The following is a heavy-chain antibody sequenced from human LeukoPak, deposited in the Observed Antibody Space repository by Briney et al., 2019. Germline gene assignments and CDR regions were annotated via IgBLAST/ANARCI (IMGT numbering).Heavy chain of an antibody. CDR1: GYRFTSYW. D-gene: IGHD1-26*01. Sequence: GESLRISCKGSGYRFTSYWIAWVRQMPGKGLEWMGTIYPDDSETRYSPSSQGQVTISADKSISTAYLQWSTLEASDTATYYCARPSSGTYYGMDVWGQGTTVTVSS. J-gene: IGHJ6*02. CDR2: IYPDDSET. V-gene: IGHV5-51*01. CDR3: ARPSSGTYYGMDV.